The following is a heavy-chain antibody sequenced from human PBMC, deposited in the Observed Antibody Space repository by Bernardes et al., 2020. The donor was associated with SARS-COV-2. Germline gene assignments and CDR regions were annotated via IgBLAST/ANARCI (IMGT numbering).Heavy chain of an antibody. J-gene: IGHJ4*02. D-gene: IGHD3-22*01. Sequence: GGSLRLSCATSGIAFTSTDMAWVRLAPGRGLEWVSTISAIRNTHYRDSVEGRFVISRDDVKKAVYLEMNNLRVEDTATYYCATELQYDNIYWGQGVLVTVSS. CDR1: GIAFTSTD. CDR2: ISAIRNT. V-gene: IGHV3-23*01. CDR3: ATELQYDNIY.